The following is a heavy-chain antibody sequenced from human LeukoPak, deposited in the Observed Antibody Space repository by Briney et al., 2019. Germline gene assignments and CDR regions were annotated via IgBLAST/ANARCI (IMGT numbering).Heavy chain of an antibody. J-gene: IGHJ4*02. V-gene: IGHV3-33*01. CDR2: IRSDGSDK. D-gene: IGHD4-17*01. CDR1: GFTFSNYG. CDR3: ARTDYGDYTTFDY. Sequence: GGSLRLSCAASGFTFSNYGIHWVRHAACKGLELVALIRSDGSDKYYADSVKGRFTISRDNSKNTLYLQMNSLRAEDTAVYYCARTDYGDYTTFDYWGQGTLVTVSS.